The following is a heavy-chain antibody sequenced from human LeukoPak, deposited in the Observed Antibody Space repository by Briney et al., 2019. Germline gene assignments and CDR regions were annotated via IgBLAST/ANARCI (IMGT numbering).Heavy chain of an antibody. Sequence: PGGSLRLSCAASGFTFSSYAMHWVRQAPGKGLEWVAVISYDGSNKYYADSVKGRFTISRDNSKNTLYLQMNSLRAEDTAVYYCARESSSSWYIGVYYYYGMDVWGQGTTVIVSS. J-gene: IGHJ6*02. CDR1: GFTFSSYA. D-gene: IGHD6-13*01. CDR2: ISYDGSNK. V-gene: IGHV3-30-3*01. CDR3: ARESSSSWYIGVYYYYGMDV.